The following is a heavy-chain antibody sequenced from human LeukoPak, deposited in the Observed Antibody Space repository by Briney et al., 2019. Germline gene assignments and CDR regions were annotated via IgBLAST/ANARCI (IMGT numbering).Heavy chain of an antibody. CDR2: ISAYNGNR. J-gene: IGHJ4*02. V-gene: IGHV1-18*01. CDR3: GRDRGGQWLGVDY. CDR1: GYTFTNYG. D-gene: IGHD6-19*01. Sequence: ASVKVSCKASGYTFTNYGISWVRQAAGQGLEWMGWISAYNGNRHYARKLQDRVTMTTDTSTSTADMELRSLRSDDTAVYYCGRDRGGQWLGVDYWGQGTLVTVSS.